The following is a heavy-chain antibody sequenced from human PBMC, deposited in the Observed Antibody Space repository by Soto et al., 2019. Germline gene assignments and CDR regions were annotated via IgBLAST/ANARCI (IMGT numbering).Heavy chain of an antibody. CDR1: GFTFSSYA. CDR3: ARASGPYYSYGMDV. Sequence: QVQLVESGGGVVQPGRSLRLSCAASGFTFSSYAMHWVRQAPGKGLEWVAVISYDGSNKYYADSVRGQFTISRDNSKNTLYLQMNSLRPEDTAVCYCARASGPYYSYGMDVWGQGTTVTVSS. D-gene: IGHD2-8*02. J-gene: IGHJ6*02. CDR2: ISYDGSNK. V-gene: IGHV3-30-3*01.